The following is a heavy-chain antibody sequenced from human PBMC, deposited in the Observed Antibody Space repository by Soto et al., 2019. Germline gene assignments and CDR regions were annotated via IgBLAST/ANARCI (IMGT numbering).Heavy chain of an antibody. CDR3: ARGSMIFGVVALSNWFDP. CDR1: GGSFSGYS. Sequence: SETLSLTCGVNGGSFSGYSWNWIRQPPGKGLEWIGEINPSGGTKYSPPLNSRVSISVDSSKNQFSLKLTSVTSADTAVYYCARGSMIFGVVALSNWFDPWGQGTLVTVSS. D-gene: IGHD3-3*01. J-gene: IGHJ5*02. CDR2: INPSGGT. V-gene: IGHV4-34*01.